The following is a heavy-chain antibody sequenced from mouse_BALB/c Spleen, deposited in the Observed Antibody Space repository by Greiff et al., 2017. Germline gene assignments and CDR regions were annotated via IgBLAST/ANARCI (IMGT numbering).Heavy chain of an antibody. D-gene: IGHD2-12*01. J-gene: IGHJ4*01. CDR2: ISDGGSYT. CDR3: ARDGEDYSVYYYAMDY. CDR1: GFTFSDYY. Sequence: EVQVVESGGGLVKPGGSLKLSCAASGFTFSDYYMYWVRQTPEKRLEWVATISDGGSYTYYPDSVKGRFTISRDNATNNLYLQMSSLKSEDTAMYYCARDGEDYSVYYYAMDYWGQGTSVTVSS. V-gene: IGHV5-4*02.